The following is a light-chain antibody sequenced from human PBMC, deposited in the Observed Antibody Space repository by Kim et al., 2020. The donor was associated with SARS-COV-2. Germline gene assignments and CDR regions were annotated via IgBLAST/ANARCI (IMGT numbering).Light chain of an antibody. CDR2: KDN. CDR3: QAWDSSTHNYV. CDR1: KLGDKY. J-gene: IGLJ1*01. Sequence: SYELTQPPSVSVSPGQTASITCSGYKLGDKYVSWYQQKPGQSPVVVIYKDNQRPSGIPERFSGSNSGNTATLTISGTQAMDGADYYCQAWDSSTHNYVFGAGTKVTVL. V-gene: IGLV3-1*01.